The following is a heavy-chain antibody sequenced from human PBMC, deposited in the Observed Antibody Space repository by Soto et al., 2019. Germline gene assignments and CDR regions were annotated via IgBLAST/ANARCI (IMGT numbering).Heavy chain of an antibody. J-gene: IGHJ4*02. V-gene: IGHV3-30*18. D-gene: IGHD6-13*01. CDR1: GFTFSSYG. Sequence: GGSLRLSCAASGFTFSSYGMHWVRQAPGKGLEWVAVISYDGSNKYYADSVKGRFTISRDNSKNTLYLQMNGLRAEDTAVYYCAKTPSSSWYCDYWGQGTLVTVSS. CDR2: ISYDGSNK. CDR3: AKTPSSSWYCDY.